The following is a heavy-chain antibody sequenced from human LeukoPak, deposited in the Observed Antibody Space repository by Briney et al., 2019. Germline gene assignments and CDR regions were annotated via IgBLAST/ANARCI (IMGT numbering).Heavy chain of an antibody. Sequence: PSETLSLTCAVYGGSFSGYYWSWIRQPPGKGLEWIGDINHSGSTNYNPSLKSRVTISVDTSKNQFSLKLSSVTAADTAVYYCARGHCSSTSCPEFDYWGQGTLVTVSS. V-gene: IGHV4-34*01. J-gene: IGHJ4*02. CDR1: GGSFSGYY. CDR2: INHSGST. CDR3: ARGHCSSTSCPEFDY. D-gene: IGHD2-2*01.